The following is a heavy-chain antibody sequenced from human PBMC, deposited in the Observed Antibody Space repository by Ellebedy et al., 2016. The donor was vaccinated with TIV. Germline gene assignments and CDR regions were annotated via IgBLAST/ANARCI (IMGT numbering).Heavy chain of an antibody. Sequence: MPLETLSLTCTVSGGSISSGTCYRGWIRQPPGKVLEWIGTIYYSGSTYSATTYHNPSLRSRVTISVDSSKNQYSLKLSSVTAADTAVYYCARDGSFRGVTPPDYWGQGTLVTVSS. CDR2: IYYSGSTYSATT. CDR1: GGSISSGTCY. D-gene: IGHD3-16*01. J-gene: IGHJ4*02. CDR3: ARDGSFRGVTPPDY. V-gene: IGHV4-39*07.